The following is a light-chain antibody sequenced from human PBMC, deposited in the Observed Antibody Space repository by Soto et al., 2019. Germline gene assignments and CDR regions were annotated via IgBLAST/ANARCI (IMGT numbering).Light chain of an antibody. CDR1: SSDIGAYNY. V-gene: IGLV2-14*01. Sequence: QSALTQPASVSGSPGQSITISCTGSSSDIGAYNYVSWYQQHPGKAPKLMIYDVTNRPSGVSYRFSGSKSGSTASLTISGLQAEDEADYYCSSYTISRIRVFGGVTKVTVL. J-gene: IGLJ3*02. CDR2: DVT. CDR3: SSYTISRIRV.